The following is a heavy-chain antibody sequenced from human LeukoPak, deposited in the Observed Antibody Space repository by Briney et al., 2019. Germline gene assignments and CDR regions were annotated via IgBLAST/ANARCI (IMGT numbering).Heavy chain of an antibody. D-gene: IGHD6-13*01. V-gene: IGHV4-38-2*02. CDR3: ARGGGYSSSWYYY. CDR1: GYSISSGYY. CDR2: IYHSGST. J-gene: IGHJ4*02. Sequence: SETLSLTCTVSGYSISSGYYWGWIRQPPGKGLEWIGSIYHSGSTYYNPSLKSRVTISVDTSKNQFSLKLSSVTAADTAVYYCARGGGYSSSWYYYWGQGTLVTVSS.